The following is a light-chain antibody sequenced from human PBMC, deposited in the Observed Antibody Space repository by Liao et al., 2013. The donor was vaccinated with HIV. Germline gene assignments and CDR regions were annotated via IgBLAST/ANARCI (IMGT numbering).Light chain of an antibody. CDR2: QDT. V-gene: IGLV3-1*01. CDR1: RLGEKY. J-gene: IGLJ1*01. CDR3: QAWHSNTVYV. Sequence: SFELTQPPSVSVSPGQTATITCSGDRLGEKYVSWYQQKPGQSPVLILYQDTNRPSGITERFSASNSGNTATLTISGTQAMDEADYYCQAWHSNTVYVFGTGTKVTVL.